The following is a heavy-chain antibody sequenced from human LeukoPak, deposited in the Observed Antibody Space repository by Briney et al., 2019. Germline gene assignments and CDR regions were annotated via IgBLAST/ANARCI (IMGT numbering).Heavy chain of an antibody. CDR3: ARDYYGSGSPSGL. Sequence: GTLRLSCAASGFTFSSYGMSWVRQAPGKGLEWVSSISSSSSYIYYADSVKGRFTISRDNAKNSLYLQMNSLRAEDTAVYYCARDYYGSGSPSGLWGQGTLVTVSS. D-gene: IGHD3-10*01. V-gene: IGHV3-21*01. CDR2: ISSSSSYI. CDR1: GFTFSSYG. J-gene: IGHJ4*02.